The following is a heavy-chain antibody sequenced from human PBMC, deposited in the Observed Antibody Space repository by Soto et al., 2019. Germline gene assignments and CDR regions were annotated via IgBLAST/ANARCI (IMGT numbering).Heavy chain of an antibody. D-gene: IGHD3-16*01. CDR1: GFTVSSNY. J-gene: IGHJ3*02. V-gene: IGHV3-66*04. CDR3: ARLEDYAEAFDI. CDR2: IYSGGST. Sequence: PGGSLRLTCAASGFTVSSNYMSWVRQAPGKGLEWVSVIYSGGSTYYADSVKGRFTISRDNSKNTLYLQMNSLRAEDTAVYYCARLEDYAEAFDIWGQGTMVTVSS.